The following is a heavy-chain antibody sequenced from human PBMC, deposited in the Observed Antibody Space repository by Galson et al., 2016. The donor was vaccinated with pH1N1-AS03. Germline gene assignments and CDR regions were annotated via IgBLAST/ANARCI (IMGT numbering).Heavy chain of an antibody. V-gene: IGHV1-8*03. CDR2: MNPDSGNT. Sequence: SVKVSCKASGGPFSSHAINWVRQAPGQGLEWMGWMNPDSGNTGYAPSFQGRVTITRDTSISTAYMELSSLRSEDTAVYYCARGVVDCSGPACSGTLRFDPWGQGTLVTVSS. D-gene: IGHD2-15*01. CDR3: ARGVVDCSGPACSGTLRFDP. J-gene: IGHJ5*02. CDR1: GGPFSSHA.